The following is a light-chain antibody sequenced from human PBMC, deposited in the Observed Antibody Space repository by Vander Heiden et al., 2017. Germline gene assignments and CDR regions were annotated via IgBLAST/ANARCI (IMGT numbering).Light chain of an antibody. J-gene: IGLJ1*01. CDR1: SSDVGGYNY. CDR2: DVS. CDR3: CSYAGSYTRYV. V-gene: IGLV2-11*01. Sequence: QSALTQPRSVSWSPGPSVTISCTGTSSDVGGYNYVSWYQQHPGKAPKLMIYDVSKRPSGVPDRFSGSKSGNTASLTISGLQAEDEADYYCCSYAGSYTRYVFGTGTKVTVL.